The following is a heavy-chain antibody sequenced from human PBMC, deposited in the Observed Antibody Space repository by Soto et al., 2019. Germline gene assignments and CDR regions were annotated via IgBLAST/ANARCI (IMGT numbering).Heavy chain of an antibody. J-gene: IGHJ3*02. CDR3: ARSIAVAGNMGGAFDI. CDR1: GYSFTSYW. CDR2: IYPGDSDT. Sequence: GESLKISCKGSGYSFTSYWIGWVRQMPGKGLEWMGIIYPGDSDTRYSPSFQGQVTISADKSISTAYLQWSSLKASDTAMYYCARSIAVAGNMGGAFDIWGQGTMVTVSS. V-gene: IGHV5-51*01. D-gene: IGHD6-19*01.